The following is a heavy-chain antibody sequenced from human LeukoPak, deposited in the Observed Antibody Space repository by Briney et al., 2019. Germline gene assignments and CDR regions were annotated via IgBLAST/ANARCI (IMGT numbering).Heavy chain of an antibody. Sequence: ASVKVSCKASGYTFTSYGISWVRQAPGQGLEWMGWISAYNGNTNYAQKLQGRVTMTTDTSTSTAYMELRSLRSDNTAVYYCARERPAGYSSGFDYWGQGTLVTVSS. CDR2: ISAYNGNT. J-gene: IGHJ4*02. CDR3: ARERPAGYSSGFDY. CDR1: GYTFTSYG. D-gene: IGHD6-19*01. V-gene: IGHV1-18*01.